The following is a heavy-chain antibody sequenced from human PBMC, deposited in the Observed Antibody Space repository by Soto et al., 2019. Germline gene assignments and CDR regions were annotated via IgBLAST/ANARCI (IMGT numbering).Heavy chain of an antibody. CDR2: ISGSGGST. Sequence: GGSLRLSCAASGFTFSSYAMSWVRQAPGKGLEWVSAISGSGGSTYYADSVKGRFTISRDNSKNTLYLQMNSLRAEDTAVYYCAKEGRYCSGGSCRLSYYYGMDVWGQGTTVTV. J-gene: IGHJ6*02. CDR1: GFTFSSYA. V-gene: IGHV3-23*01. CDR3: AKEGRYCSGGSCRLSYYYGMDV. D-gene: IGHD2-15*01.